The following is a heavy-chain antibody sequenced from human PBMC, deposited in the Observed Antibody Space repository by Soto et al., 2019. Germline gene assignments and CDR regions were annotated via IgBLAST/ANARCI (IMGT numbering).Heavy chain of an antibody. CDR3: ARNGSGNYYHFDY. D-gene: IGHD3-10*01. J-gene: IGHJ4*02. Sequence: GGSLRLSXAASGFTFSNYAMHWVRQAPGKGLEWVAVISYDGRNKYYADSVKGRFTISRDNSKNTLYLQVNSLRADDTAVYYCARNGSGNYYHFDYWGQGTLVTVSS. V-gene: IGHV3-30*04. CDR2: ISYDGRNK. CDR1: GFTFSNYA.